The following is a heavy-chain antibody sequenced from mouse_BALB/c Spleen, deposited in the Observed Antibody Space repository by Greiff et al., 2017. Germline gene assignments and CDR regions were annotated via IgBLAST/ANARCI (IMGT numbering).Heavy chain of an antibody. Sequence: DVHLVESGGGLVKPGGSLKLSCAASGFTFSSYAMSWVRQTPEKRLEWVASISSGGSTYYPDSVKGRFTISRDNARNILYLQMSSLRSEDTAMYYCARGDTTHYFDYWGQGTTLTVSS. CDR3: ARGDTTHYFDY. V-gene: IGHV5-6-5*01. CDR2: ISSGGST. J-gene: IGHJ2*01. CDR1: GFTFSSYA. D-gene: IGHD1-1*01.